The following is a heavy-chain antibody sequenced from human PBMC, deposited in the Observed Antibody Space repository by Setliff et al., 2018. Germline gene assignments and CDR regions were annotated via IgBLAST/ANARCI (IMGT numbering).Heavy chain of an antibody. CDR2: IQSSGTT. V-gene: IGHV4-59*01. J-gene: IGHJ4*02. CDR3: ARDQFSSGWYGAPESYFDT. Sequence: SETLSLTCTVSGGSISSYYWSWIRQPPGKRLEWIGYIQSSGTTKYNPSLGSRLSMSVDTSKKQFSLKLSYVTAADTAIYYCARDQFSSGWYGAPESYFDTWGQGILVTVSS. D-gene: IGHD6-19*01. CDR1: GGSISSYY.